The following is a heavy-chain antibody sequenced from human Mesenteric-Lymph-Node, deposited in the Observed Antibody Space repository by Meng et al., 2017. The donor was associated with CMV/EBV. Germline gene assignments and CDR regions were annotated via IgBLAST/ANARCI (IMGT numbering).Heavy chain of an antibody. J-gene: IGHJ6*02. D-gene: IGHD2-2*01. CDR3: ARQGVVPAAIAYYGMDV. CDR1: GASISTSSYY. V-gene: IGHV4-39*07. Sequence: SETLSLTCTVSGASISTSSYYWGWFRQPPGKGLEWIGSIYRSVSTYYNPSLKSRVTISLVTSKNQFSLRLSSVTAADTAMYYCARQGVVPAAIAYYGMDVWGQGTTVTVSS. CDR2: IYRSVST.